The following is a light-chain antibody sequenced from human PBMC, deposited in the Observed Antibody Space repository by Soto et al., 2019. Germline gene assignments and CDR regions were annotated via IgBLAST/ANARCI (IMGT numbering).Light chain of an antibody. CDR3: QQCYSTLWT. J-gene: IGKJ1*01. CDR2: AAS. V-gene: IGKV1-39*01. Sequence: DIQMTQSPSSLSASVGDRVTITCRASQSISNYLNWYQQKPGKAPKLLIYAASSLQSGVPSRFSGSGSGTDFTLTISSLQPEDFATYYCQQCYSTLWTFGQGTKVEI. CDR1: QSISNY.